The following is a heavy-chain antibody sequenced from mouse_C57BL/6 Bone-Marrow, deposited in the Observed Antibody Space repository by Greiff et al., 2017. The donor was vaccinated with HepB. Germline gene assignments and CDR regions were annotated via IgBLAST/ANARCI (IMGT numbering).Heavy chain of an antibody. J-gene: IGHJ2*01. CDR3: AIIDYGKGGYFDY. V-gene: IGHV1-64*01. CDR2: IHPNSGST. D-gene: IGHD2-1*01. Sequence: QVQLQQPGAELVKPGASVKLSCKASGYTFTSYWMHWVKQRPGQGLEWIGMIHPNSGSTNYNEKFKSKATLTVDKSSSTAYMQLSSLTSEDSAVYYCAIIDYGKGGYFDYWGQGTTLTVSS. CDR1: GYTFTSYW.